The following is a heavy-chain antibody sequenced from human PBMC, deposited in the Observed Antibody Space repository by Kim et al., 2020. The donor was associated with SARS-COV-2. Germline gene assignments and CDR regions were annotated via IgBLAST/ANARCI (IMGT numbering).Heavy chain of an antibody. CDR3: ARQSLWFGETPSY. D-gene: IGHD3-10*01. J-gene: IGHJ4*02. V-gene: IGHV5-51*01. Sequence: YSPSFQGQVTISADKSISTAYLQWSSLKASDTAMYYCARQSLWFGETPSYWGQGTLVTVSS.